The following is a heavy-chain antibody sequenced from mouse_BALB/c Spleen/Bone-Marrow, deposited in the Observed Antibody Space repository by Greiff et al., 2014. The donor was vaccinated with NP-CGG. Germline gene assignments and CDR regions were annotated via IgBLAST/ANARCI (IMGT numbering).Heavy chain of an antibody. V-gene: IGHV5-6-5*01. CDR2: ISSGGST. J-gene: IGHJ4*01. CDR1: GFTFSSYA. CDR3: ARGGGCYYAMDY. Sequence: DVMLVESGGGLVKPGGSLKLSCAASGFTFSSYAMSWVRQTPEKRLEWVASISSGGSTYYPDSVKGRFTISRDNARNILYLQMSSLRSEDTAMYYCARGGGCYYAMDYWGQGTSVTVSS.